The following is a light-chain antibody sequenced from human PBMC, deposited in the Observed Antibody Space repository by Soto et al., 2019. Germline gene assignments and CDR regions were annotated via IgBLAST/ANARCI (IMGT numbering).Light chain of an antibody. CDR2: DNN. Sequence: QSVLTQPPSVSAAPGQKVTISCSGSSSNIGKNYVSWFQQLPGTAPTLLTYDNNKRPSGIPDRISGSRSGTSATLDITGLQTGDEADYYCGAWDSSLRVVVFGGGTKLPVL. CDR1: SSNIGKNY. CDR3: GAWDSSLRVVV. V-gene: IGLV1-51*01. J-gene: IGLJ2*01.